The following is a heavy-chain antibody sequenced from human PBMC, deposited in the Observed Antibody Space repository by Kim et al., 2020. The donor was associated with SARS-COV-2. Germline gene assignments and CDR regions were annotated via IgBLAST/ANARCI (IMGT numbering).Heavy chain of an antibody. J-gene: IGHJ4*02. D-gene: IGHD3-10*01. CDR1: GGSISSSSYY. V-gene: IGHV4-39*01. Sequence: SETLSLTCTVSGGSISSSSYYWGWIRQPPGKGLEWIGSIYYSGSTYYNPSLKSRVSISVDTSKNQFSLKLSSVTDADTAVYYCAGHERGFRHVYYYGRFDYGGQGTVVTVSS. CDR3: AGHERGFRHVYYYGRFDY. CDR2: IYYSGST.